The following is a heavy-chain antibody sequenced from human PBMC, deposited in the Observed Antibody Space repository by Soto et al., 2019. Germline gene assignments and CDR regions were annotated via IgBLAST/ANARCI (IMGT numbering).Heavy chain of an antibody. CDR1: GGTFSSYA. J-gene: IGHJ6*02. V-gene: IGHV1-69*01. D-gene: IGHD2-15*01. CDR3: ARDRVGGSGGSCYLGNIYYYYYGMDV. CDR2: IIPIFGTA. Sequence: QVQLVQSGAEVKKPGSSVKVSCKASGGTFSSYAISWVRQAPGQGLEWMGGIIPIFGTANYAQKFQGRVTITADESTSPAYKELSSMRSEETAVYYCARDRVGGSGGSCYLGNIYYYYYGMDVWGQWPTVTVSS.